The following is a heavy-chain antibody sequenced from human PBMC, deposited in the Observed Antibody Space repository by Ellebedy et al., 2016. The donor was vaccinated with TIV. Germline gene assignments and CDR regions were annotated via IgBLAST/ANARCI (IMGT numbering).Heavy chain of an antibody. Sequence: GESLKISCAASGFSFRSYAMTWVRQAPGKGLEWVSGILANGGNKYYADSVKGRFTISRDNSKSTLDLQMNSLTAEDTAVYFCAKDRTSGDGYWVFDSWGQGTMVSVSS. CDR2: ILANGGNK. D-gene: IGHD2-21*02. CDR1: GFSFRSYA. CDR3: AKDRTSGDGYWVFDS. J-gene: IGHJ4*02. V-gene: IGHV3-23*01.